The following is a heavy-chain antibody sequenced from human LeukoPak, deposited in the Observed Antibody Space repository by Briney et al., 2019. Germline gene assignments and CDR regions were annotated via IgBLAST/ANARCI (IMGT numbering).Heavy chain of an antibody. Sequence: GGSLRLSCAASGFTFSSYAMSWVRQAPGKGLEWVSAISGSGGSTYYADSVKGRFTISRDNSKNTLYLQMNSMRAEDTAVYYCAKYCSSTSCQDYWGQGTLVTVSS. CDR3: AKYCSSTSCQDY. V-gene: IGHV3-23*01. D-gene: IGHD2-2*01. CDR2: ISGSGGST. CDR1: GFTFSSYA. J-gene: IGHJ4*02.